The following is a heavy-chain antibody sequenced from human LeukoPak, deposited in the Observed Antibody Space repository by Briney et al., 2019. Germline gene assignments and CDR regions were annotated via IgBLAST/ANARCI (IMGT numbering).Heavy chain of an antibody. Sequence: SVKVSCKASGGTFSSYAISWVRQAPGQGLEWMGGIIPIFGTANYAQKFQGRVTITTDESTSTAYMELSGLRSEDTAVYYCAREAPVLWFGELAVRTNWFDPWGQGTLVTVSS. CDR3: AREAPVLWFGELAVRTNWFDP. V-gene: IGHV1-69*05. CDR2: IIPIFGTA. CDR1: GGTFSSYA. D-gene: IGHD3-10*01. J-gene: IGHJ5*02.